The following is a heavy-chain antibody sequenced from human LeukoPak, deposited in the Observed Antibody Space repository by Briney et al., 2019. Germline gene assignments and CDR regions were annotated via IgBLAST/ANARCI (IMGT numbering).Heavy chain of an antibody. CDR1: GYTFTGYY. CDR3: ARSIVVVPAAHSSGWTGFDY. V-gene: IGHV1-2*02. CDR2: INPNSGGT. Sequence: GASVKVSCKASGYTFTGYYMHWVRQAPGQGLEWMGWINPNSGGTNYAQKFQGRVTMTRDTSISTAYMELSRLRSDDTAVYYCARSIVVVPAAHSSGWTGFDYWGQGTLVTVFS. J-gene: IGHJ4*02. D-gene: IGHD2-2*01.